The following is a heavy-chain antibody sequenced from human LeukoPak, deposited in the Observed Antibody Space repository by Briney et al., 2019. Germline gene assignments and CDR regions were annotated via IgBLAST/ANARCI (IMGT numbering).Heavy chain of an antibody. J-gene: IGHJ4*02. CDR3: ARYSSHIFFDY. CDR1: GGSISSYY. D-gene: IGHD6-13*01. CDR2: IYYSGST. Sequence: SETLSLTCTVSGGSISSYYWSWIRQPPGKGLEWIGYIYYSGSTNYNPSLKSRVTISVDTSENQFSLKLSSVTAADTAVYYCARYSSHIFFDYWGQGTLVTVSS. V-gene: IGHV4-59*08.